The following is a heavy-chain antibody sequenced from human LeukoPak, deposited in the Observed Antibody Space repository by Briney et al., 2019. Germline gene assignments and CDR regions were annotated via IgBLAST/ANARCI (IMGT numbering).Heavy chain of an antibody. Sequence: GGSLRLPCAASGFTFSSYSMNWVRQAPGKGLEWVSYISSSSSTIYYADSVKGRFTISRDNAKNSLYLQMNSLRDEDTAVYYCARVESGYCSGGSCPDAFDIWGQGTMVTVSS. D-gene: IGHD2-15*01. CDR3: ARVESGYCSGGSCPDAFDI. CDR2: ISSSSSTI. V-gene: IGHV3-48*02. J-gene: IGHJ3*02. CDR1: GFTFSSYS.